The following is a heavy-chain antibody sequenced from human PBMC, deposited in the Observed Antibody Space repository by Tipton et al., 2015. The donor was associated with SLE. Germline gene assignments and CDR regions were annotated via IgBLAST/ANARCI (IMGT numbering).Heavy chain of an antibody. CDR1: GFTFSSYG. Sequence: SGPEVKKPGSSVKVSCKASGFTFSSYGMHWVRQAPGKGLEWMAAIWYDGTNEYYADSVKGRFTISRDNSKNTLYLQMNSLRAEDTAVYYCARELQGGRKNYYYYYGMDVWGQGTTVTVSS. D-gene: IGHD1-7*01. J-gene: IGHJ6*02. CDR3: ARELQGGRKNYYYYYGMDV. CDR2: IWYDGTNE. V-gene: IGHV3-33*08.